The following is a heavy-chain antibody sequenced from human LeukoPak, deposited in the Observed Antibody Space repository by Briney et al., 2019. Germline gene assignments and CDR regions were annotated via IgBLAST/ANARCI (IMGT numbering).Heavy chain of an antibody. CDR3: ARGAAGAFDI. CDR2: IWYDGSNK. J-gene: IGHJ3*02. Sequence: GGPLRLSYAASGFTFSSYGMHWVRQAPGKGLEWVAVIWYDGSNKYYADSVKGRFTISRDNSKNTLYLQMNSLRAEDTAVYYCARGAAGAFDIWGQGTMVTVSS. V-gene: IGHV3-33*08. D-gene: IGHD6-13*01. CDR1: GFTFSSYG.